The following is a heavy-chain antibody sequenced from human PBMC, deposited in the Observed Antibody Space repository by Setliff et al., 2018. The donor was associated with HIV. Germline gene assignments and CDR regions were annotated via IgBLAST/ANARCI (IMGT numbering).Heavy chain of an antibody. V-gene: IGHV3-15*07. CDR2: IKSKINGGTT. J-gene: IGHJ4*02. D-gene: IGHD3-16*02. CDR1: GFSFSDAW. Sequence: GSLRLSCAASGFSFSDAWMKWVRQAPGKGLEWVGRIKSKINGGTTDHAAPLKGRFTISRDDSKNTLYLQMNSLKTEDTAVYYCAYYRDSTVHQDYWGQGTLVTVSS. CDR3: AYYRDSTVHQDY.